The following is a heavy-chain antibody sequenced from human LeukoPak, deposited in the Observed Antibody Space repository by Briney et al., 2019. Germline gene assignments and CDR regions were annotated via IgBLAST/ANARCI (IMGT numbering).Heavy chain of an antibody. CDR2: INPNSGGT. CDR3: ARDRRYDFWSGYLHGYGMDV. D-gene: IGHD3-3*01. Sequence: ASVKVSCKASGYTFTSYGISWVRQAPGQGLEWMGWINPNSGGTNYAQKFQGWVTMTRDTSISTAYMELSRLRSDDTAVYYCARDRRYDFWSGYLHGYGMDVWGQGTTVTVSS. V-gene: IGHV1-2*04. J-gene: IGHJ6*02. CDR1: GYTFTSYG.